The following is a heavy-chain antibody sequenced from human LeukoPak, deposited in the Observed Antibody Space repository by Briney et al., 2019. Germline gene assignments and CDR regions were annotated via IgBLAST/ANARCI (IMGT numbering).Heavy chain of an antibody. CDR3: ARVWSFRENGGIYDAFDI. CDR1: GFTFSSYA. Sequence: GGSLRLSCAASGFTFSSYAMSWVRQAPGKGLEWVSAISGSGGSTYYADSVKGRFTISRDNSKNTLYLQMNSLRAEDTALYHCARVWSFRENGGIYDAFDIWGQGTMVTVSS. D-gene: IGHD1-26*01. J-gene: IGHJ3*02. V-gene: IGHV3-23*01. CDR2: ISGSGGST.